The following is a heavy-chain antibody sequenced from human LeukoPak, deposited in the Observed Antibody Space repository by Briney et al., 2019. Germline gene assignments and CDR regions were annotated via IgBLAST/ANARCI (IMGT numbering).Heavy chain of an antibody. D-gene: IGHD2-2*01. Sequence: SETLSLTCTVSGGSIISTDYYWGWIRQPPGKGLEWIASMHYSGNTYVNPPLKSRVTISVDASKNQLSLYLNSVTAADTGVYYCSRSCGSTSCSDGDWFDPWGQGTLVTVSS. CDR2: MHYSGNT. J-gene: IGHJ5*02. CDR1: GGSIISTDYY. CDR3: SRSCGSTSCSDGDWFDP. V-gene: IGHV4-39*01.